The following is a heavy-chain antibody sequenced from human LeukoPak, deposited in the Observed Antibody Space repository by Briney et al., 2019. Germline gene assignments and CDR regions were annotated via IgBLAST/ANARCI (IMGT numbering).Heavy chain of an antibody. Sequence: SETLSLTCAVYGGSFSNLYWSWLRQPPGKGLEWIGEVNHRGSTTYNPSLKSRVTISVDRSKNQFSLKLSSVTAADTAVYYCARDDFGIVGFAYWGQGTLVTVSS. CDR2: VNHRGST. CDR1: GGSFSNLY. D-gene: IGHD3-3*01. J-gene: IGHJ4*02. V-gene: IGHV4-34*01. CDR3: ARDDFGIVGFAY.